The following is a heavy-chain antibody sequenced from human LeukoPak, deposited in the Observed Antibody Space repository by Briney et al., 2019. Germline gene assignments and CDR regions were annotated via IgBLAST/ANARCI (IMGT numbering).Heavy chain of an antibody. CDR1: GYSISSGYY. CDR2: IYHSGST. V-gene: IGHV4-38-2*01. J-gene: IGHJ2*01. Sequence: PWETPSLTCAVSGYSISSGYYWGWIRQPPGKGLEWIGSIYHSGSTYYNPSLKSRVTISVGTFKNQFSLKLSSVTAADTAVYYCARHFSPKHIVVVTAIGWYFDLWGRGTLVTVSS. D-gene: IGHD2-21*02. CDR3: ARHFSPKHIVVVTAIGWYFDL.